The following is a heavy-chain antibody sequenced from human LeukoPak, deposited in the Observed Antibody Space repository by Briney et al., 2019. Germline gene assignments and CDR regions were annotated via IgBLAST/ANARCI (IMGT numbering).Heavy chain of an antibody. CDR2: IRYDGSNK. J-gene: IGHJ4*02. V-gene: IGHV3-30*02. CDR3: AKGRRGYSGYDSYFDY. Sequence: GGSLRLSCAASGFTFSSYGMHWVRQAPGKGLEWVAFIRYDGSNKYYAGSVKGRFTISRDNSKNTLYLQMNSLRAEDTAVYYCAKGRRGYSGYDSYFDYWGQGTLVTVSS. CDR1: GFTFSSYG. D-gene: IGHD5-12*01.